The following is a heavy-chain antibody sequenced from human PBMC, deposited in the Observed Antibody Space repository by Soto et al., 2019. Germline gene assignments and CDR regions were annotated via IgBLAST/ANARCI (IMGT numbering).Heavy chain of an antibody. V-gene: IGHV3-23*01. CDR2: ISGSGGST. CDR1: GFTFSSYA. D-gene: IGHD6-6*01. CDR3: AKEMRSGSSSLYPPSY. Sequence: PGGSLRLSCAASGFTFSSYAMSWVRQAPGKGLEWVSAISGSGGSTYYADSVKGRFTISRDNSKNTLYLQMNSLRAEDTAVYYCAKEMRSGSSSLYPPSYWGQGTLVTVSS. J-gene: IGHJ4*02.